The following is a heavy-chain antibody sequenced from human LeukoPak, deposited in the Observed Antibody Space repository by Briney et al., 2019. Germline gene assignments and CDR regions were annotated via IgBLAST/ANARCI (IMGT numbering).Heavy chain of an antibody. CDR2: IYPGDSDT. V-gene: IGHV5-51*01. CDR3: ARREWLLYREDAFDI. CDR1: GYSFTSYW. D-gene: IGHD3-3*01. Sequence: GESLKISCKGSGYSFTSYWIGWVRQMPGKGLEWMGIIYPGDSDTRYSPSFQGQVTISADKSISTAYLQWSSLKASDTAMYYCARREWLLYREDAFDIWGQGTMVTVSS. J-gene: IGHJ3*02.